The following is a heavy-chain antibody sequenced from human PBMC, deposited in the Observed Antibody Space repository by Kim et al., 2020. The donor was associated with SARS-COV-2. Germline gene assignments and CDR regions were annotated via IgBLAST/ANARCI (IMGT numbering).Heavy chain of an antibody. CDR3: AKDTTYYYGSGSYGGYDY. CDR1: GFTFDDYA. V-gene: IGHV3-43*02. Sequence: GGSLRLSCAASGFTFDDYAMHWVRQAPGKGLEWVSLISGDGGSTYYADSVKGRFTISRDNSKNSLYLQMNSLRTEDTALYYCAKDTTYYYGSGSYGGYDYWGQGTLVTVSS. D-gene: IGHD3-10*01. J-gene: IGHJ4*02. CDR2: ISGDGGST.